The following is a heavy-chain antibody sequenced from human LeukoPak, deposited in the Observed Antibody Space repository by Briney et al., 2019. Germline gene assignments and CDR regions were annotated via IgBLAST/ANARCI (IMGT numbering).Heavy chain of an antibody. V-gene: IGHV1-2*02. CDR3: AREGFETATMDY. CDR2: IHPNSGDT. D-gene: IGHD5-24*01. Sequence: SVKVSCKTSGYIFTGYYMHWVRQAPGQGLEWMGWIHPNSGDTIYAQKFQGRVTMTRDTSMSTAYMEVSRLRSDDTAVYYCAREGFETATMDYWGQGMLLTVSS. J-gene: IGHJ4*02. CDR1: GYIFTGYY.